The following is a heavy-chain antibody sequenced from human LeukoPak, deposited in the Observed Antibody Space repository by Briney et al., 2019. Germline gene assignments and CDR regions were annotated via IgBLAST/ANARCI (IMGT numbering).Heavy chain of an antibody. Sequence: PGGSLRLSCAASGFTFSSYEMNWVRQAPGKGLEWVSYISSSGSTIYYADSVKGRFTISRDNAKNSLYLQMNSLRAGDTAVYYCARDYGVGPHYYGMDVWGQGTTVTVSS. CDR1: GFTFSSYE. D-gene: IGHD1-26*01. V-gene: IGHV3-48*03. CDR2: ISSSGSTI. J-gene: IGHJ6*02. CDR3: ARDYGVGPHYYGMDV.